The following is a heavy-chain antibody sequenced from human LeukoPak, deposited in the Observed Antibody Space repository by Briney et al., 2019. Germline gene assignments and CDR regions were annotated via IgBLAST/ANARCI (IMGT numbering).Heavy chain of an antibody. Sequence: GGSLRLSCAASGSTFSSHAMSWVRQAPGKGLEWVSAISVSGDNTYYADSVKGRFTISRDNSKNTLYLQMNSLRAEDTAVYYCARPYSSSVQRYFDYWGQGTLVTVSS. J-gene: IGHJ4*02. V-gene: IGHV3-23*01. D-gene: IGHD2-2*01. CDR1: GSTFSSHA. CDR3: ARPYSSSVQRYFDY. CDR2: ISVSGDNT.